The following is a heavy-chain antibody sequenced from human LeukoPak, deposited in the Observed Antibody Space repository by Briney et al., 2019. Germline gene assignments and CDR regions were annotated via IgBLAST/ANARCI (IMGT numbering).Heavy chain of an antibody. CDR1: GGSISGSSYH. Sequence: SETLSLTCTVSGGSISGSSYHWGWIRQPPGKGLEWIGRIYTSGSTNYNPSLKSRVTMSVDTSKNQFSLKLSSVTAADTAVYYCARVEQAAAGRWDYFDYWGQGTLVTVSS. V-gene: IGHV4-61*05. J-gene: IGHJ4*02. D-gene: IGHD6-13*01. CDR2: IYTSGST. CDR3: ARVEQAAAGRWDYFDY.